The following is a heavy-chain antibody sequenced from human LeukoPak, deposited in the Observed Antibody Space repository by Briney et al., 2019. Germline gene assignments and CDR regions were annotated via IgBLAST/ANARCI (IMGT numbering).Heavy chain of an antibody. Sequence: GGSLRLSCAASGFTFSNSGMSWVRQAPGKGLEWVANINQDGSEKNCADSVKGRFTISRDNAKNSLYLQMNSLRAEDTAVYYCANNRASLDYWGQGTLVTVSS. CDR1: GFTFSNSG. V-gene: IGHV3-7*02. CDR2: INQDGSEK. D-gene: IGHD2/OR15-2a*01. J-gene: IGHJ4*02. CDR3: ANNRASLDY.